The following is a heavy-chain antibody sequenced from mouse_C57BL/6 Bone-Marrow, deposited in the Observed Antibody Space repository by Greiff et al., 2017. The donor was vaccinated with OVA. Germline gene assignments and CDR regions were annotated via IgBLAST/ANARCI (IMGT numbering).Heavy chain of an antibody. D-gene: IGHD1-1*01. V-gene: IGHV1-61*01. CDR3: ARGYYYGSSYVWFAY. Sequence: QVHVKQPGAELVRPGSSVKLSCKASGYTFTSYWMDWVKQRPGQGLEWIGNIYPSDSETHYNQKFKDKATLTVDKSSSTAYMQLSSLTSEDSAVYYCARGYYYGSSYVWFAYWGQGTLVTVSA. J-gene: IGHJ3*01. CDR2: IYPSDSET. CDR1: GYTFTSYW.